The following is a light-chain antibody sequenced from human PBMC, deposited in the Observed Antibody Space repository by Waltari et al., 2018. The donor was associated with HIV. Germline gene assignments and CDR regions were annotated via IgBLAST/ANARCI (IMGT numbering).Light chain of an antibody. CDR3: SSYTTRNTLL. CDR1: SSDIGAYNF. J-gene: IGLJ2*01. Sequence: QSALTQPASVSGSPGQSITFSCSGSSSDIGAYNFVSWYQQHPGKAPKRIIYEVSNRPSGVSDRFSGSSSGNTASLTISGLQAEDEADYYCSSYTTRNTLLFGGGTRLTVL. V-gene: IGLV2-14*01. CDR2: EVS.